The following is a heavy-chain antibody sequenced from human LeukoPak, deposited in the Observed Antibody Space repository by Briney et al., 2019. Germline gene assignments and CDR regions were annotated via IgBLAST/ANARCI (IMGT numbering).Heavy chain of an antibody. CDR1: GGSFSDYH. D-gene: IGHD5-18*01. J-gene: IGHJ5*02. V-gene: IGHV4-34*01. CDR3: ARRRGYSYGYHH. Sequence: KPSETLSLTCAVYGGSFSDYHWSWIRQPPGXGLEWIGEIDHSGSTNYTPSLKSRVTISVDTSKNQVSLKLSSVTAADTAVYYCARRRGYSYGYHHWGLGTLVSVSS. CDR2: IDHSGST.